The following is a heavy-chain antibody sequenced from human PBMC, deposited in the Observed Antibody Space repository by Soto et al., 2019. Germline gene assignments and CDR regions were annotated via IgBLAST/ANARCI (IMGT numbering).Heavy chain of an antibody. J-gene: IGHJ4*02. CDR1: GVSISGYS. CDR2: IHYTGST. V-gene: IGHV4-59*01. Sequence: PSETLSLTCTVSGVSISGYSWSRFRQPPGKGLEWIGYIHYTGSTKYNPSLKSRVTLSVDTSKNQFSLKLASVTAADTAVYYCAKDSTSWYYWGQGTLVTVSS. CDR3: AKDSTSWYY. D-gene: IGHD6-13*01.